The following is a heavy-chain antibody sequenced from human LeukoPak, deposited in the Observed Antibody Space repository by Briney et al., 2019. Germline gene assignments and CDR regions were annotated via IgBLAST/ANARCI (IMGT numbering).Heavy chain of an antibody. D-gene: IGHD6-13*01. J-gene: IGHJ4*02. Sequence: SEPLSLTCTVPVGSISSSSYYCGWIRQPPGKGLECIGSIYYIESTYYNPSLKSLVTISVDTSKNQYSLKLSSVNAADPAVYYCARRGVAAAGEDADLDYWGQGTLVTVSS. CDR3: ARRGVAAAGEDADLDY. V-gene: IGHV4-39*01. CDR2: IYYIEST. CDR1: VGSISSSSYY.